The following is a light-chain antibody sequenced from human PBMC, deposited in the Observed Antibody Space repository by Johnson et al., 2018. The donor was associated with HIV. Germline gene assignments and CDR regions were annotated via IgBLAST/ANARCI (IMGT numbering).Light chain of an antibody. V-gene: IGLV1-51*02. CDR2: KND. Sequence: QSVLTQSPSVSAAPGQKVTISCSGSSSNIGNNYVSWYQVLPGTAPKLLIYKNDKRPSGIPDRFSGSKSGTSATLGITGLQPGDEADYYCGTWDTSLTKGGVFGTGTKVTVL. CDR1: SSNIGNNY. CDR3: GTWDTSLTKGGV. J-gene: IGLJ1*01.